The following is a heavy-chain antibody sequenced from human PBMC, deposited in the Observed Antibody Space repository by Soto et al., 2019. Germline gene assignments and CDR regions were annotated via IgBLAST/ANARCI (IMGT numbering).Heavy chain of an antibody. D-gene: IGHD3-3*01. J-gene: IGHJ4*02. CDR2: IWYDGSNK. Sequence: QVQLVESGGGVVQPGRSLRLSCAASGFTFSSYGMHWVRQAPGKGREWVAVIWYDGSNKYYADSVKGRFTISRDNSKNTLYLQMNSLRAEDTAVYYCARGTYYDFWSGYYIGYWGQGTLVTVSS. CDR1: GFTFSSYG. CDR3: ARGTYYDFWSGYYIGY. V-gene: IGHV3-33*01.